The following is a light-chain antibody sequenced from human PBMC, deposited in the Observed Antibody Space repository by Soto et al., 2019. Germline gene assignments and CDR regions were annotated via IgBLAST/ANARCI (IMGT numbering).Light chain of an antibody. CDR2: GAS. V-gene: IGKV1-5*01. Sequence: DIQMTQSPSTLSPSVGDRVTITCRASQNIVNWFAWYQQKPGKAPKILIYGASTLERGVPSRFSGSGSGTEFTLNITNLQPDDFATYYCQQYNTYSATFGQGTRLEIK. CDR3: QQYNTYSAT. J-gene: IGKJ5*01. CDR1: QNIVNW.